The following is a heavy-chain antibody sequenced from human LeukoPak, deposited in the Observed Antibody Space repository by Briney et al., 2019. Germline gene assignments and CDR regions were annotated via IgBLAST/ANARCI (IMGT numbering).Heavy chain of an antibody. CDR2: ISSSSSYI. CDR3: ARAVGIRGIAALDYYYYMDV. CDR1: GFTFSSYS. J-gene: IGHJ6*03. D-gene: IGHD6-13*01. Sequence: GGSLRLSCAASGFTFSSYSMNWVRQAPGKGLEWVSSISSSSSYIYYADSVKGRFTISRDNAKNSLYLQMNSLRAEDTAVYYCARAVGIRGIAALDYYYYMDVWGKGTTVTVSS. V-gene: IGHV3-21*01.